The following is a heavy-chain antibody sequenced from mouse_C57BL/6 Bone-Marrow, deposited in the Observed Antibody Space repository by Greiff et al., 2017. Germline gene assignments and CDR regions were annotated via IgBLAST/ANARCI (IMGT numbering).Heavy chain of an antibody. V-gene: IGHV1-85*01. CDR1: GYTFTSYD. Sequence: QLKQSGPELVKPGASVKLSCKASGYTFTSYDINWVKQRPGQGLEWIGWIYPRDGSTKYNEKFKGKATLTVDTSSSTAYMELHSLTSEDSAVYFCARLEFYGSSGDWYFDVWGTGTTVTVSS. CDR2: IYPRDGST. J-gene: IGHJ1*03. CDR3: ARLEFYGSSGDWYFDV. D-gene: IGHD1-1*01.